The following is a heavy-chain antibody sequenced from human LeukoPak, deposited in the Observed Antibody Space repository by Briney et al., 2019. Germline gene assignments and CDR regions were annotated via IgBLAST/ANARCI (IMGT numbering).Heavy chain of an antibody. Sequence: GSSVKVSCKASGGTFSSYAISWVRQAPGQGLEWMGGIIPIFGTANYAQKFQGRVTLTRDMSTSTVYMELSSLRSEDTAVFYCTTFDYWGQGTLVTVSS. CDR1: GGTFSSYA. CDR3: TTFDY. V-gene: IGHV1-69*05. CDR2: IIPIFGTA. J-gene: IGHJ4*02. D-gene: IGHD1-1*01.